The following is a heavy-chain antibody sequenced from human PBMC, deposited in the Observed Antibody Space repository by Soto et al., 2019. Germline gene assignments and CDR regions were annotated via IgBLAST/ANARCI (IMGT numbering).Heavy chain of an antibody. V-gene: IGHV4-39*01. CDR2: INYSGNT. J-gene: IGHJ4*02. D-gene: IGHD5-18*01. CDR1: DDSINSDKYY. Sequence: PSETLSLTCSVSDDSINSDKYYWGWIRKPPGKGLEWIGKINYSGNTYYNPSLQSRVTISVDKSKNQFSLKLSSVTAADTAVYYCARGREDLSGYSYGYGFDYWGQGTLVTVSS. CDR3: ARGREDLSGYSYGYGFDY.